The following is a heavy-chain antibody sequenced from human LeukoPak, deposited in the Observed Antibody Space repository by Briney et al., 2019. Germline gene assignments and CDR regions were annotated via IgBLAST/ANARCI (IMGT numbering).Heavy chain of an antibody. CDR1: GDSTSSGDYY. Sequence: SETLSLTCTVSGDSTSSGDYYWSWIRQPAGKGLEWIGRISSSGSTNYNPSLKSRVTISVDTSKDQFSLKLSSVTAADTAVYFCARGPYSYDSPGAFDIWGQGTMVTVSS. V-gene: IGHV4-61*02. CDR2: ISSSGST. CDR3: ARGPYSYDSPGAFDI. J-gene: IGHJ3*02. D-gene: IGHD3-22*01.